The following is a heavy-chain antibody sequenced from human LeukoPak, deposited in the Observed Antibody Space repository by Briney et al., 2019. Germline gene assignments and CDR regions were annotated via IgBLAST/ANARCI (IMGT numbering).Heavy chain of an antibody. CDR1: GGSFSGYY. Sequence: SETLSLTCAVYGGSFSGYYWSWIRQPPGKGLEWIGEINHSGSTNYNPSLKSRVTISVDTSKNQFSLKLSSVTAADTAVYYCARGRGYCSGGSCYLRYFDYRGQGTLVTVSS. V-gene: IGHV4-34*01. J-gene: IGHJ4*02. CDR2: INHSGST. CDR3: ARGRGYCSGGSCYLRYFDY. D-gene: IGHD2-15*01.